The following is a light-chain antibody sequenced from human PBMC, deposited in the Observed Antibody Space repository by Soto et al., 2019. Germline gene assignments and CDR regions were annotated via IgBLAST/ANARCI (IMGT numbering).Light chain of an antibody. J-gene: IGKJ4*01. CDR2: AVS. Sequence: DIQMTQSPSSLSASVGDRVTITCRASQDLDRWLAWYQQKPGEVPKVLIFAVSSLQSGLPSRFSGGGSGTYFSLTISSLQHEDFATYYCKQSRSFQLTLGGGTKVDTK. CDR3: KQSRSFQLT. V-gene: IGKV1-12*01. CDR1: QDLDRW.